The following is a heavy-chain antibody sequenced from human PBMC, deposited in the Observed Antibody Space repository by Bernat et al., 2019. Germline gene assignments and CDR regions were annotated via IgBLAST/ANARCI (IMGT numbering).Heavy chain of an antibody. D-gene: IGHD4-17*01. CDR1: GFTFSSYG. V-gene: IGHV3-30*18. Sequence: QVQLVESGGGVVQPGRSLRLSCAASGFTFSSYGMHWVRQAPGKGLEWVAVISYDGSNKYYADSVKGRFTISRDNFKNTLYLQMNSLRAEDTAVYYCAKSYSGDYQHQYYGMDVWGQGTTVTVSS. J-gene: IGHJ6*02. CDR3: AKSYSGDYQHQYYGMDV. CDR2: ISYDGSNK.